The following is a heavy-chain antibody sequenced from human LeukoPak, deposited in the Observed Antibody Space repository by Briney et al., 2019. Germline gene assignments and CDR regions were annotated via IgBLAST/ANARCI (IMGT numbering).Heavy chain of an antibody. D-gene: IGHD6-19*01. CDR1: GYTFTGYY. CDR3: ARGGYSSGWSAFDY. V-gene: IGHV1-2*04. J-gene: IGHJ4*02. Sequence: ASMKVSCKASGYTFTGYYMHWVRQAPGQGLEWMGWINPNSGGTNYAQKFQGWVTMTRDTSISTAYMELSRLRSDDTAVYYCARGGYSSGWSAFDYWGQGTLVTVSS. CDR2: INPNSGGT.